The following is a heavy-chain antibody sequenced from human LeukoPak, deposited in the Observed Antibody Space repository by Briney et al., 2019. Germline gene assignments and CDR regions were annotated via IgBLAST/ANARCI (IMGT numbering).Heavy chain of an antibody. CDR2: INHSGST. Sequence: SETLSLTCAVYGGSFSGYYWSWIRQPPGKGLEWIGEINHSGSTNYNPSLKSRVTISVDTSKNQFSLKLSSVTAADTAVYYCARGARQLRYFDWLFFDYGGQGTLVTVSS. V-gene: IGHV4-34*01. CDR3: ARGARQLRYFDWLFFDY. CDR1: GGSFSGYY. D-gene: IGHD3-9*01. J-gene: IGHJ4*02.